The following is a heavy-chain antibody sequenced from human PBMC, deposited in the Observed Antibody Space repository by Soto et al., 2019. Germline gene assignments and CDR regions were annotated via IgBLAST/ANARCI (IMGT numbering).Heavy chain of an antibody. D-gene: IGHD4-17*01. CDR1: GDSISTSYY. CDR3: ARSREMYYDDYSRYYAQ. J-gene: IGHJ4*02. CDR2: VSFSGRT. Sequence: PSETLSLTCTVSGDSISTSYYWNWIRQSPGKELEWIGYVSFSGRTSYNPSLKSRVTISVDTSKNQLSLKLSSVTAADTAVYYCARSREMYYDDYSRYYAQWGQGTLVT. V-gene: IGHV4-59*01.